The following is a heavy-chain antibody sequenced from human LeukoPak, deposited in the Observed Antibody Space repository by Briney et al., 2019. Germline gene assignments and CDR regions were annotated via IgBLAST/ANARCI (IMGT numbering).Heavy chain of an antibody. Sequence: ASVKVSCKASGYTFTSYDINWVRQATGQGLEWMGWMNPNSGNTGYAQKFQGRVTMTRNTSISTAYMELSSLRSEDTAVYYCARGRRGMVAIDYWGQGTLVTVSS. CDR1: GYTFTSYD. CDR2: MNPNSGNT. CDR3: ARGRRGMVAIDY. D-gene: IGHD5-12*01. J-gene: IGHJ4*02. V-gene: IGHV1-8*01.